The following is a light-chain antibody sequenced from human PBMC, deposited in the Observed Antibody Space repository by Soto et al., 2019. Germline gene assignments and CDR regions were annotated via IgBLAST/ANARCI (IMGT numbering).Light chain of an antibody. CDR2: ATS. J-gene: IGKJ3*01. Sequence: EIVLTQSPGTLSLSPGERATLSCRASQSVSSTYLAWYQHKPGQAPRLLIFATSSRATGIADRFSDSGSGTDFTLTISRLEPEDCAVYYCQLYDNSLYTFGPGTKVEIK. V-gene: IGKV3-20*01. CDR3: QLYDNSLYT. CDR1: QSVSSTY.